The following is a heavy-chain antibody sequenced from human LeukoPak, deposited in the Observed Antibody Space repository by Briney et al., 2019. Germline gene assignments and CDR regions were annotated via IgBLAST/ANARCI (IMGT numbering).Heavy chain of an antibody. CDR1: GGSISSNSYS. D-gene: IGHD6-19*01. Sequence: SQTLSLTCGVSGGSISSNSYSWTWIRQPPGKALEWIGYIYYSGSAYYNPSLKSQFTISVDTSKNQFSLKLSSVTAADTAEYYCARNSGWYGISWGQGTLVTVSS. J-gene: IGHJ4*02. CDR2: IYYSGSA. V-gene: IGHV4-30-4*07. CDR3: ARNSGWYGIS.